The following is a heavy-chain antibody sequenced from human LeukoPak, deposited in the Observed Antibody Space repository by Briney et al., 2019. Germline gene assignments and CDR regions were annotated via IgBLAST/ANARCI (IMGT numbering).Heavy chain of an antibody. Sequence: ASVKVSCKASGYTFTSYDINWVRQAPGQGLEWMGWINPNTGNTNYAQNFQGRVTMTRDTSISTAYMELSRLRSDDTAVYYCVTVRSPYYFDYWGQGTLVTVSS. CDR1: GYTFTSYD. D-gene: IGHD3-10*01. V-gene: IGHV1-2*02. CDR3: VTVRSPYYFDY. CDR2: INPNTGNT. J-gene: IGHJ4*02.